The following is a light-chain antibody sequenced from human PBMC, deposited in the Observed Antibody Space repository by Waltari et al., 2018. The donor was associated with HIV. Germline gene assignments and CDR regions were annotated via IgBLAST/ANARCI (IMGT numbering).Light chain of an antibody. CDR3: QQSFALPLT. V-gene: IGKV1-39*01. CDR2: GAA. Sequence: DIQMTQSPSTLSASHGDSITLTCRARQGINMYLDWFLMIPGEGPNSLISGAADLPRGVSSRFSGSGSGTDFTLTINMLQPEDFATYFCQQSFALPLTFGPGTTV. CDR1: QGINMY. J-gene: IGKJ3*01.